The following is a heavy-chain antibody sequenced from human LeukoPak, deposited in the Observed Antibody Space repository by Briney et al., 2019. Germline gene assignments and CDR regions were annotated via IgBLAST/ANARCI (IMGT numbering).Heavy chain of an antibody. CDR1: GFTFSSYG. V-gene: IGHV3-23*01. D-gene: IGHD3-22*01. J-gene: IGHJ4*02. CDR2: TSGSGGST. Sequence: PGGTLRLSCAASGFTFSSYGMSWVRQAPGKGLEWVSATSGSGGSTYYADSVKGRFTISRDNSKNTLYLQMNSLRAEDTAVYYCAKGARSSSGYTTDWGQGILVTVSS. CDR3: AKGARSSSGYTTD.